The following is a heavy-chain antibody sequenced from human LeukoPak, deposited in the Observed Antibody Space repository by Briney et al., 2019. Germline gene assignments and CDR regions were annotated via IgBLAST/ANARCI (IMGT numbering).Heavy chain of an antibody. V-gene: IGHV1-18*01. CDR2: IIPNNGNT. CDR1: VYTYTSYG. D-gene: IGHD6-19*01. Sequence: ASVKVSCRASVYTYTSYGISWVRQAPGQGLEWMGWIIPNNGNTNYAQKLQGRVTMTTDTSTSTAYMELRGLRSDDTAGYYCARRPEGYSSGWYLYFFDFWGQGTLVTVSS. J-gene: IGHJ4*02. CDR3: ARRPEGYSSGWYLYFFDF.